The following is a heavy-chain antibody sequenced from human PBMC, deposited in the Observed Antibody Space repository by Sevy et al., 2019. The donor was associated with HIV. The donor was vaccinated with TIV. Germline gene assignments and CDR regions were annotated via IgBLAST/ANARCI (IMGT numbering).Heavy chain of an antibody. Sequence: GGSLRLSCTASGFDFPNAWMNWVRQVPGKGLEWVGHIKSITDGGAADYAAPVKSRITISSHDSKNTLYLQMNSLKVEDTAVYFCSTDDLFSYWGRGTLVTVSS. CDR3: STDDLFSY. CDR2: IKSITDGGAA. CDR1: GFDFPNAW. V-gene: IGHV3-15*07. J-gene: IGHJ4*02.